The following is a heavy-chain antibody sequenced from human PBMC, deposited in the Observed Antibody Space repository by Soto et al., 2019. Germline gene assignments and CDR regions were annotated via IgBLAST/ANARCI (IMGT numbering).Heavy chain of an antibody. V-gene: IGHV3-30*18. CDR2: ISYDGSNK. CDR1: GFTFSSYG. CDR3: AKGHLGGVIGIYFDY. J-gene: IGHJ4*02. Sequence: GGSLRLSCAASGFTFSSYGMHWVRQAPGKGLEWVAVISYDGSNKYYADSVKGRFTISRDNSKNTLYLQMNSLRAEDTAVYYCAKGHLGGVIGIYFDYWGQGTLVTVSS. D-gene: IGHD3-16*02.